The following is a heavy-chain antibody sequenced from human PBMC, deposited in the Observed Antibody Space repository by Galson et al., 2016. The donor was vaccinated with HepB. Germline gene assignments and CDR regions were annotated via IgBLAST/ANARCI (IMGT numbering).Heavy chain of an antibody. CDR1: GFTFSRNW. CDR2: IKEDGSAK. Sequence: SLRLSCAASGFTFSRNWMSWVRQPPGKGLEWVANIKEDGSAKYYVESVKGRFTISRDNANNSLYLQMNSLSGEDTAVYFCARSEWLQNFWGQGTLFTVSS. D-gene: IGHD5-24*01. CDR3: ARSEWLQNF. J-gene: IGHJ4*02. V-gene: IGHV3-7*01.